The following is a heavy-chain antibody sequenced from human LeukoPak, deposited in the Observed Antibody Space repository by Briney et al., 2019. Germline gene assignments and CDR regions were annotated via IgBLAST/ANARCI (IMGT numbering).Heavy chain of an antibody. Sequence: SVKVSCKASGFTFTSSAMQWVRQARGQRLEWIGWIVVGSGNTNYAQKFQGRVTITADESTSTAYMELSSLRSEDTAVYYCARLPYCSGGSCQRGWFDPWGQGTLVTVSS. CDR2: IVVGSGNT. CDR1: GFTFTSSA. J-gene: IGHJ5*02. V-gene: IGHV1-58*02. D-gene: IGHD2-15*01. CDR3: ARLPYCSGGSCQRGWFDP.